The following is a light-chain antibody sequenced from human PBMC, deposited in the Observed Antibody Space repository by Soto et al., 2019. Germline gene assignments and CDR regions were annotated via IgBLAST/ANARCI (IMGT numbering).Light chain of an antibody. J-gene: IGKJ1*01. CDR2: GVF. V-gene: IGKV3-20*01. CDR1: QRVRSAF. Sequence: EIVLTQSPGTLSLSPGERATLSCRASQRVRSAFLSWYQQKAGQAPRLLIYGVFSRATGIPDRFSGSGSETDFTLTISSLVPEDSAVYFCQQYGYSPRTFGQGTKVVIK. CDR3: QQYGYSPRT.